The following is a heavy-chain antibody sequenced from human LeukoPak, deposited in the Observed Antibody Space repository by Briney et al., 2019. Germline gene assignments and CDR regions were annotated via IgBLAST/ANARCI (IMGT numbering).Heavy chain of an antibody. CDR3: ATLTSGSRDSFDY. D-gene: IGHD1-26*01. Sequence: ASVKVSCKVSGYTLTEFSMHWVRQAPGKGLEWMGGFDPEDGETINAQKFQGRVTMTEDTSTDTAYMELSSLRSEDTAVYYCATLTSGSRDSFDYWGQGTLATVSS. CDR1: GYTLTEFS. J-gene: IGHJ4*02. V-gene: IGHV1-24*01. CDR2: FDPEDGET.